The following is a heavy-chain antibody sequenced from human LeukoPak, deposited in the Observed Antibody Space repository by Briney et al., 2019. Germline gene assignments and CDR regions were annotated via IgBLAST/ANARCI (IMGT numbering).Heavy chain of an antibody. J-gene: IGHJ6*02. Sequence: KPGGSLRLSCAASGFTSKSYGMHWVRQAPGKGLEWVATISYDGSSKYFGDSVKGRFTISRDNSKNTVYLQMNSLRPDDTAVYYCAKSYRDFSWYFFGMDVWGQGTTVTVSS. V-gene: IGHV3-30*18. D-gene: IGHD3-3*01. CDR2: ISYDGSSK. CDR1: GFTSKSYG. CDR3: AKSYRDFSWYFFGMDV.